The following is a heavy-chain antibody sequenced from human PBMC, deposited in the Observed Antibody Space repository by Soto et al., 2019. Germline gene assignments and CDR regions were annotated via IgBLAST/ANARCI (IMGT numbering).Heavy chain of an antibody. J-gene: IGHJ4*02. CDR3: VKEGLGDTFRFDF. CDR2: ISGSGTYT. CDR1: GFTFSSYV. V-gene: IGHV3-23*01. Sequence: EVQLLESGGRLVQPGGSLRLSCAASGFTFSSYVMSWVRQAPGKGLEWVSSISGSGTYTYYADSVKGRFTISRDTSKKTVYLQMNSLRADDTAVYYCVKEGLGDTFRFDFWGQGTLVTVSS. D-gene: IGHD1-26*01.